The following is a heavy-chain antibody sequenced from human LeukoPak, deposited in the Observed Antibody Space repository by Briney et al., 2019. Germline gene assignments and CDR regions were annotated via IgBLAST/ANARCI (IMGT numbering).Heavy chain of an antibody. CDR1: GGSISNGDHY. V-gene: IGHV4-30-4*01. CDR3: ARASNLLSGFDY. D-gene: IGHD3-10*01. Sequence: SQTLSLTCTVSGGSISNGDHYWSWIRQPPGKGLEWIGYIYYSGTTYYNPSLKSRVTILVDTSKKQFSLKLSSVTAADTAVYYCARASNLLSGFDYWGQGTLVTVSS. CDR2: IYYSGTT. J-gene: IGHJ4*02.